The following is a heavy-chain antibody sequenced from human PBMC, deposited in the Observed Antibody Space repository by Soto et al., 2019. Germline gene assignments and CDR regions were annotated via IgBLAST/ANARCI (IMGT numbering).Heavy chain of an antibody. D-gene: IGHD2-21*02. V-gene: IGHV4-30-4*01. CDR1: GGSISYDHYH. Sequence: QVQLQESGPGLVRPSQTLSLTCTVSGGSISYDHYHWTWIRQPPGKGLEWIGYIHYSGRVLYNPSLQSRLSMSVDTSKNLFSLKLRSVTAADTAVYFCAREDDGGDRDYYGLDVWGQGTTVTVSS. J-gene: IGHJ6*02. CDR3: AREDDGGDRDYYGLDV. CDR2: IHYSGRV.